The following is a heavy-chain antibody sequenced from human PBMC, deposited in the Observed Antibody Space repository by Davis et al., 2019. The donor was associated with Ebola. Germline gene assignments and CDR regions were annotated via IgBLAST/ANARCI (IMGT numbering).Heavy chain of an antibody. CDR1: RGSISSSSYY. CDR2: IYYSART. Sequence: SETLSLTCTVSRGSISSSSYYWGWIRQPPGKGLEWIGSIYYSARTYYNPSLKRRVTISVDTSKKQFSLKLSSVTAADTAVYYCARQALRFLEWLFGGWFDPWGQGTLVTVSS. V-gene: IGHV4-39*01. J-gene: IGHJ5*02. D-gene: IGHD3-3*01. CDR3: ARQALRFLEWLFGGWFDP.